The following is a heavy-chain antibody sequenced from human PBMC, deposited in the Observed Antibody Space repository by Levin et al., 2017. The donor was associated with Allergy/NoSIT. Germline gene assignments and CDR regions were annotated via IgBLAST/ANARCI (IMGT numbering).Heavy chain of an antibody. CDR1: GFTFSNYW. V-gene: IGHV3-7*01. D-gene: IGHD6-6*01. Sequence: GESLKISCAASGFTFSNYWMSWVRQAPGKGLEWVANIKQDGSEKNYVDSVKGRFTISRDNAKNSLFLQMDSLRAEDTAVYYCASRVIWGQGIMVTVSS. J-gene: IGHJ3*02. CDR3: ASRVI. CDR2: IKQDGSEK.